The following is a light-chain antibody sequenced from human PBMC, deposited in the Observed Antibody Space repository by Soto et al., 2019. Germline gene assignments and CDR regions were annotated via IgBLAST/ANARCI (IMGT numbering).Light chain of an antibody. CDR1: QSISNW. CDR2: KAS. Sequence: DIQMTQSPSTLSASVGDRVTITCRASQSISNWLAWYQQKPGKAPKLLIHKASSLESGVPSRFSGSESGTEFTLTISSLQPDDFATYYCHQYNSYPWTFGQGTKVEIK. J-gene: IGKJ1*01. CDR3: HQYNSYPWT. V-gene: IGKV1-5*03.